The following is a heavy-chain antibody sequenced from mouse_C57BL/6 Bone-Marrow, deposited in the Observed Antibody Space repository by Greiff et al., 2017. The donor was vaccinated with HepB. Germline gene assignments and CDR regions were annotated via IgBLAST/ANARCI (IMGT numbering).Heavy chain of an antibody. J-gene: IGHJ1*03. CDR2: IHPNSGST. Sequence: VQLQQPGAELVKPGASVKLSCKASGYTFTSYWMHWVKQRPGQGLEWIGMIHPNSGSTNYNEKFKSKATLTVDKSSSTAYMQLSSLTSEDSAVYYCAKEGIYYDYDRYFDVWGTGTTVTVSS. CDR3: AKEGIYYDYDRYFDV. CDR1: GYTFTSYW. D-gene: IGHD2-4*01. V-gene: IGHV1-64*01.